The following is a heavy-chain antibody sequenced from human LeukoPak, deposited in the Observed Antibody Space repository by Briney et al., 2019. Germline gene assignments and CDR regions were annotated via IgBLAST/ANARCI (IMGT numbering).Heavy chain of an antibody. V-gene: IGHV4-39*01. CDR1: GGSINSATYY. Sequence: SETLSLTCTVSGGSINSATYYWGWIRQPPGKGLEWIGTIYSSGSTSYTPSLESRVTMSVDTSKNQFFLKLTSVTAADTAVYYCARAMAYCAGNCVTVYFDYWGQGALVTVSS. CDR2: IYSSGST. CDR3: ARAMAYCAGNCVTVYFDY. J-gene: IGHJ4*02. D-gene: IGHD2-21*01.